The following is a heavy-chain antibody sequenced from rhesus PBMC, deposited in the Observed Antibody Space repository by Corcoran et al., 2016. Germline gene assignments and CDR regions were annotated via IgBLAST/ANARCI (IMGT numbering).Heavy chain of an antibody. CDR1: GVSISSND. CDR3: ARIFGSSYGLDS. V-gene: IGHV4-160*01. Sequence: QVQLQQWGEGLVKPSETLSLTCAVYGVSISSNDWSWIRQPPGTGLEWIGRIRSGGDTNYNPTPKSRVTISIDPSKNHVSLKVSSVTAAATAVYYGARIFGSSYGLDSWGQGVVVTVSS. CDR2: IRSGGDT. J-gene: IGHJ6*01. D-gene: IGHD4-29*01.